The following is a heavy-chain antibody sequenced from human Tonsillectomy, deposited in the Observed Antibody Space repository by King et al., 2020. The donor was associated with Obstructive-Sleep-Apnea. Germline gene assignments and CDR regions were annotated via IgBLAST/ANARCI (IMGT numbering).Heavy chain of an antibody. V-gene: IGHV4-30-4*01. CDR1: GGSISSGDYY. CDR2: IYYSGTP. D-gene: IGHD2-2*01. J-gene: IGHJ4*02. Sequence: VQLQESGPGLVKPSQTLSLTCTVSGGSISSGDYYWSWIRQPPGKGLEWIGYIYYSGTPYYNSSLKSRVSISIDTSKNHFSLKLSSVTAADTAVYYCARAGPIRCSSTRCYADQFDYWGQGTQVTVSS. CDR3: ARAGPIRCSSTRCYADQFDY.